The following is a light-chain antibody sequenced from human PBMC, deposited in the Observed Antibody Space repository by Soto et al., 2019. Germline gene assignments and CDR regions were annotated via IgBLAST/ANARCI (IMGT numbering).Light chain of an antibody. CDR2: EGT. V-gene: IGLV2-23*01. Sequence: QSVLTQPASVSGSPGQSITISCTGTSSDVGRYNLVSWYQQYPGKAPKLMIYEGTKRPSGVSNRFSGSKSGNTASLTISGLQAEVEADYYCCSYAGSITWVFGGGTKLTVL. CDR1: SSDVGRYNL. J-gene: IGLJ3*02. CDR3: CSYAGSITWV.